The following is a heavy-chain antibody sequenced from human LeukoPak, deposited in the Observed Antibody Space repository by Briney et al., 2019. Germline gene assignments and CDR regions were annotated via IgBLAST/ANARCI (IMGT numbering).Heavy chain of an antibody. Sequence: GGSLLVSCAASGFTFSSDVRIWVRQAPGMGLEWVSALSGSGSTTYYADSVKGRFTISRDNSKNMLFLEMNSLRVEDTAVYYCAKAGYTSSWPLDYWGQGTQVTVSS. V-gene: IGHV3-23*01. CDR2: LSGSGSTT. D-gene: IGHD6-13*01. CDR1: GFTFSSDV. CDR3: AKAGYTSSWPLDY. J-gene: IGHJ4*02.